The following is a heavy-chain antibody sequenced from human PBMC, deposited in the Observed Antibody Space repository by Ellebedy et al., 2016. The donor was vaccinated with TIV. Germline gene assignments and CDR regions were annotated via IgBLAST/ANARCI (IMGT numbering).Heavy chain of an antibody. CDR3: AREEYYYGSGSSVGGDY. Sequence: AASVTVSCKASGGTFNNYSFIWLRQAPGQGLAWMGGIIPIFETATYAQKFQGRVTLTADESTSTAYLELSSLKSAATAVYYCAREEYYYGSGSSVGGDYWGQGTLVTVSS. J-gene: IGHJ4*02. CDR2: IIPIFETA. D-gene: IGHD3-10*01. V-gene: IGHV1-69*13. CDR1: GGTFNNYS.